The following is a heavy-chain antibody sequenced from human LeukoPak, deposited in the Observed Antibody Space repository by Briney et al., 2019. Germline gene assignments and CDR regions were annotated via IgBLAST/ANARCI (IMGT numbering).Heavy chain of an antibody. J-gene: IGHJ4*02. Sequence: SETLSLTCTVSSYSISSGFYWGWIRQPPGKGLEWIGSIHHSGSTYYSPSLKSRLTISVDTSKNQFSLMLTSVTAADTAVYYCARDPRFSPFDYWGQGTLVAVSS. V-gene: IGHV4-38-2*02. CDR1: SYSISSGFY. CDR3: ARDPRFSPFDY. CDR2: IHHSGST.